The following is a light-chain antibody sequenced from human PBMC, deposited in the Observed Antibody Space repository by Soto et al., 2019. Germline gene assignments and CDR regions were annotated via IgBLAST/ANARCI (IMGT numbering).Light chain of an antibody. Sequence: QSALTQPPSASGSAGHSVTIPCTGTGIDDYDYNFVSWYQHHPGKVPKLIIFEVNKRPSGVPDRFSGSKSGTTASLTVSGLQADDEADYCCSSVAVSPVIFGGGTKLTVL. CDR2: EVN. CDR1: GIDDYDYNF. J-gene: IGLJ2*01. V-gene: IGLV2-8*01. CDR3: SSVAVSPVI.